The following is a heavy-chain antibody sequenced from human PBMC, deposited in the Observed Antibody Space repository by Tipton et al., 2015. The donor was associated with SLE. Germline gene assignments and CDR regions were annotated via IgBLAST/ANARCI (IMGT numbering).Heavy chain of an antibody. J-gene: IGHJ3*02. CDR2: IYYDGST. V-gene: IGHV4-39*07. D-gene: IGHD5-12*01. Sequence: TLSLTCTVSGGSISSTGYYWGWIRQPPGKGLEWIGNIYYDGSTYFNPSLKSRVTISVDTSKNQFSLKLSSVTAADTAVYFCAKNRDYDYPEILDIWGQGTKVTVSS. CDR3: AKNRDYDYPEILDI. CDR1: GGSISSTGYY.